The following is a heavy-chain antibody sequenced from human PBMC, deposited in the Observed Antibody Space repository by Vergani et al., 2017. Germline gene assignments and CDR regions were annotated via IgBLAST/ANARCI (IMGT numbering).Heavy chain of an antibody. D-gene: IGHD2-15*01. Sequence: QVQLVESGGGLVKPGGSLRLSCAASGFTFSDYYMSWIRQAPGKGLEWVSYISSSSSYTNYADSVKGRFTISRDNAKNSLYLQMNSLRAEDTAVYYCAKDPLDCSGGSCYSGHFDYWGQGTLVTVSS. J-gene: IGHJ4*02. CDR3: AKDPLDCSGGSCYSGHFDY. V-gene: IGHV3-11*05. CDR1: GFTFSDYY. CDR2: ISSSSSYT.